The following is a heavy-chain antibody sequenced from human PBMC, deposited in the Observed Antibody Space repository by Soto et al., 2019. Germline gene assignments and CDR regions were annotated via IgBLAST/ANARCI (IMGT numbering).Heavy chain of an antibody. CDR1: GFSLSNARMG. CDR2: IFSNDEK. CDR3: ARIPIVVVPAAISYYTYYYYGMDV. V-gene: IGHV2-26*01. Sequence: QVTLKESGPVLVKPTETLTLTCTVSGFSLSNARMGVSWIRQPPGKALEWLAHIFSNDEKSYSTSLKSRLTISKDPSKSQVVLTMTNMDPVDTATYYCARIPIVVVPAAISYYTYYYYGMDVWGQGTTVTVSS. J-gene: IGHJ6*02. D-gene: IGHD2-2*01.